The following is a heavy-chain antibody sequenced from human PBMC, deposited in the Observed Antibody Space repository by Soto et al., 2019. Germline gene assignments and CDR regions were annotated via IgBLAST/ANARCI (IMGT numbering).Heavy chain of an antibody. J-gene: IGHJ6*02. V-gene: IGHV3-30-3*01. CDR2: ISYDGSNK. CDR3: ARDSTPYYYDSRAKDV. Sequence: GGSLRLSCAASGFTFSSYAMHWVRQAPGKGLEWVAIISYDGSNKYYADSVKGRFTISRDNSKSTLYLQMNSLRAEDTAVYYCARDSTPYYYDSRAKDVWGQGTTVTVSS. CDR1: GFTFSSYA. D-gene: IGHD3-22*01.